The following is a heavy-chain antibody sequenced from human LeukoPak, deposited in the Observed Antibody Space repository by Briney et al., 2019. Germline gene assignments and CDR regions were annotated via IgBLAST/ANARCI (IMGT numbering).Heavy chain of an antibody. D-gene: IGHD1-26*01. CDR2: INFGGSI. J-gene: IGHJ3*02. CDR1: GGSFRGYY. V-gene: IGHV4-34*01. CDR3: ARDRRRDLLHAFDI. Sequence: SETLSLTCAVYGGSFRGYYWSWIRQPPGKGLEWIGEINFGGSINYTPSLKSRVTISVDTSKNQFSLKLSSVTAADTAVYYCARDRRRDLLHAFDIWGQGTMVTVSS.